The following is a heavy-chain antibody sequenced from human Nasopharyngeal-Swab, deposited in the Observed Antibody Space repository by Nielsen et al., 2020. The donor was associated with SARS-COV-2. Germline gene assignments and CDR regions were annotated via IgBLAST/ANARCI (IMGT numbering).Heavy chain of an antibody. CDR1: GFTFSSYD. D-gene: IGHD5-12*01. CDR3: AKDRDSGDDSDDYYHYYGMDV. Sequence: GESLKISCAASGFTFSSYDMHWVRQAPGKGLEWVSVISGSDYNTYYADSVKGRFTISRDNSKNTVNLQMNSLRAEDTAIYYCAKDRDSGDDSDDYYHYYGMDVWGQGTTVTVSS. CDR2: ISGSDYNT. J-gene: IGHJ6*02. V-gene: IGHV3-23*01.